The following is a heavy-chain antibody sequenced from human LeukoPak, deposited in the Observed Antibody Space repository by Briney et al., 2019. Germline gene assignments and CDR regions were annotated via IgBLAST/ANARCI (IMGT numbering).Heavy chain of an antibody. J-gene: IGHJ5*02. D-gene: IGHD4-11*01. CDR2: INPNSGGT. V-gene: IGHV1-2*02. CDR1: GYTFTSYY. CDR3: ARVTTVTANWFDP. Sequence: ASVKVSCKASGYTFTSYYMHWVRQAPGQGLEWMGWINPNSGGTNYAQKFQGRVTMTRDTSISTAYMELSRLRSDDTAVYYCARVTTVTANWFDPWGQGTLVTVSS.